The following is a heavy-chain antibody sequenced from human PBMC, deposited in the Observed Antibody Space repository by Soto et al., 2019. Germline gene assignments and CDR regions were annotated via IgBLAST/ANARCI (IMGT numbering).Heavy chain of an antibody. CDR2: VSAGGDMT. D-gene: IGHD3-10*01. Sequence: DVQLLESGGHLVQPGGSLRLSCAASGFTFSSYAMSWVRQAPGKGLEWVSSVSAGGDMTYYSDSVKGRFTISRDNSNNAPVLQMNRLRIQDTALYYCARGDRGGSGSPASYYYSGLDVWGQGATVTVS. CDR1: GFTFSSYA. CDR3: ARGDRGGSGSPASYYYSGLDV. V-gene: IGHV3-23*01. J-gene: IGHJ6*02.